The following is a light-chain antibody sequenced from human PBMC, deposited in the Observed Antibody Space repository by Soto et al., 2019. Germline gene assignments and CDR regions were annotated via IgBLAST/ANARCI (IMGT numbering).Light chain of an antibody. CDR2: GGS. J-gene: IGKJ2*01. CDR3: KQSFSTQYT. CDR1: QTIDTY. V-gene: IGKV1-39*01. Sequence: DIQMTQSPSSLSASIGDRVTITCRASQTIDTYVNWYQQKPGKAPTLLIYGGSTLESGAQSGFSGSGSGTDFTLTISNLRTEYFATDYGKQSFSTQYTFGQGTKLKIK.